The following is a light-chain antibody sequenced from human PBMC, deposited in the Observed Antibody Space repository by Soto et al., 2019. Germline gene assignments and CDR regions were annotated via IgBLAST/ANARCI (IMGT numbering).Light chain of an antibody. Sequence: DVQMTQSPSSLSAFVGDRVTITCRASQGIAPYLAWFQQKPGKVPKLLIYATSTLQSGVTSRFSGSGSGTDFTLTINSLQPEDGGTYYCQKYNSAPLTFGGGTKVEIK. CDR2: ATS. CDR3: QKYNSAPLT. CDR1: QGIAPY. V-gene: IGKV1-27*01. J-gene: IGKJ4*01.